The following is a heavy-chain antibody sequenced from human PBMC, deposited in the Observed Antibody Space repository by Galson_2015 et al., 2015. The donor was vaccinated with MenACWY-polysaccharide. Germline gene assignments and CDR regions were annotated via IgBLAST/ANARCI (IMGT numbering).Heavy chain of an antibody. J-gene: IGHJ6*02. Sequence: SLRLSCAASGITFSSYAMSWVRQAPGKGLEWVSAISGSGGSTYYADSVKGRFTISRDNSKNTLYLQMNSLRAEDTAVYYCAKASSGPPYYYYGMDVWGQGTTVTVSS. CDR2: ISGSGGST. CDR3: AKASSGPPYYYYGMDV. CDR1: GITFSSYA. V-gene: IGHV3-23*01. D-gene: IGHD2-15*01.